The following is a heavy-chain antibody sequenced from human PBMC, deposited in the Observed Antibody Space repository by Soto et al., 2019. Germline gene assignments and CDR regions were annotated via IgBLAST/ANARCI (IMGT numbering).Heavy chain of an antibody. CDR3: ARDLWWYLH. Sequence: EVQLLESGGGLVQPGGALRLSCAASGFTFSSHAMSWVRQAPGQGLEWISSISAGSEGAYYADSVKGRFTISRDNSNNTLYLQMNSLRAEDPAVYYCARDLWWYLHWGQGTLVTVSS. D-gene: IGHD2-15*01. CDR1: GFTFSSHA. V-gene: IGHV3-23*01. CDR2: ISAGSEGA. J-gene: IGHJ4*02.